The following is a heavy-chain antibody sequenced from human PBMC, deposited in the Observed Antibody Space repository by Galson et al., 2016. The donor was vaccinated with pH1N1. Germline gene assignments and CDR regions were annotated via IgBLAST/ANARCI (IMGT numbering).Heavy chain of an antibody. CDR2: VNPGGSTI. D-gene: IGHD4-17*01. J-gene: IGHJ3*02. V-gene: IGHV5-51*03. Sequence: QSGAEVKKPGESLMISCKASGYIFTSQWIAWVRQVPGKGLEWVGVVNPGGSTIRYSPSFQGQVTISSDKSISTAYLQWISLRASDTAMYYCARQYDFGDYRGNAFDIWGQGTVVIVSS. CDR1: GYIFTSQW. CDR3: ARQYDFGDYRGNAFDI.